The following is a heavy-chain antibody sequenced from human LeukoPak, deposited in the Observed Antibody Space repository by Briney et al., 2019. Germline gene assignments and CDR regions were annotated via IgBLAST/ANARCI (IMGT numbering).Heavy chain of an antibody. D-gene: IGHD6-13*01. V-gene: IGHV3-23*01. CDR2: ISGTAYST. Sequence: GGSLRLSCAASGFTFSSYSMNWVRQAAGKGLEWVSAISGTAYSTYYAASLNGRFTISRDTSKNPLYQKMNSLRAEATAIYYSAKDFIGAAPGSRNAFDIWGQGTMVTVSS. CDR1: GFTFSSYS. CDR3: AKDFIGAAPGSRNAFDI. J-gene: IGHJ3*02.